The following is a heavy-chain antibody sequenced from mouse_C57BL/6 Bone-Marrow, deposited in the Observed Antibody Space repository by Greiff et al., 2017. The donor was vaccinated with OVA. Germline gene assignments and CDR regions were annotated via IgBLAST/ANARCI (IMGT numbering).Heavy chain of an antibody. V-gene: IGHV1-50*01. CDR3: ARTLKGESFAD. CDR2: IDPSDSST. CDR1: GYTFTSYW. Sequence: QVQLQQPGAELVKPGASVKLSCKASGYTFTSYWMQWVQQRPGQGLEWIGEIDPSDSSTNYNPKFKGKATLTVDTSSRTAYMQLSSLTSEDSACYYCARTLKGESFADWGKGTLVTVSA. J-gene: IGHJ3*01. D-gene: IGHD1-3*01.